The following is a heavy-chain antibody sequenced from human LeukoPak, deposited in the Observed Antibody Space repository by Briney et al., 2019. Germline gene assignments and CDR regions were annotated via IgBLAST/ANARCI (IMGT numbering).Heavy chain of an antibody. CDR2: IYYSGST. CDR3: ARGSGSSLTFDY. D-gene: IGHD6-13*01. V-gene: IGHV4-59*01. J-gene: IGHJ4*02. CDR1: GGSISSYY. Sequence: PSETLSLTCTVSGGSISSYYWSWIRQPPGKGLEWIGYIYYSGSTNYNPSLKSRVTISVDTSKNQFSLKLSSVTAADTAVYYCARGSGSSLTFDYWGQGTLVTVSS.